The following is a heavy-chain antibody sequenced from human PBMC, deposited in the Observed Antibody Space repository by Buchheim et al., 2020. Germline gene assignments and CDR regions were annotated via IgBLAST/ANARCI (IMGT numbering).Heavy chain of an antibody. Sequence: QLQESGPGLVKPSETVSLSCTVFGVSFTSSSYYWAWVRQPPGKGLEWVGSIYYTGSTDYHPSLKSRLSISIATSQNQFSLKVTSVTAADTAVYYCARLGRAVTGVHFDLWGQGTL. CDR2: IYYTGST. J-gene: IGHJ4*02. CDR1: GVSFTSSSYY. V-gene: IGHV4-39*01. CDR3: ARLGRAVTGVHFDL. D-gene: IGHD6-19*01.